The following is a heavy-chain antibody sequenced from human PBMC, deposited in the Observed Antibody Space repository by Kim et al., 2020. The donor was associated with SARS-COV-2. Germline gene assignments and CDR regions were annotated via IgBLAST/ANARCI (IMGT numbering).Heavy chain of an antibody. V-gene: IGHV6-1*01. J-gene: IGHJ6*03. CDR2: N. CDR3: AREPTDYSMDV. Sequence: NDYAVSVKSRITINPGTSKNQFSLQLNSVTPEYTAVYYCAREPTDYSMDVWGQGTTVTVSS.